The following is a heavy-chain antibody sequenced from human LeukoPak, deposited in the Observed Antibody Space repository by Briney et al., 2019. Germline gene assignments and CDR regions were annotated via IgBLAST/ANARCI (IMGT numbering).Heavy chain of an antibody. CDR3: ARDVTGIAAAGVFDY. CDR1: GFTFRSYA. V-gene: IGHV3-74*01. D-gene: IGHD6-13*01. CDR2: INSDGRST. J-gene: IGHJ4*02. Sequence: GGSLRLSCAASGFTFRSYAMNWVRQAPGKGLVWVSRINSDGRSTSYADSVKGRFTISRDNAKNTLYLQMNSLRAEDTAVYYCARDVTGIAAAGVFDYWGQGILVTVSA.